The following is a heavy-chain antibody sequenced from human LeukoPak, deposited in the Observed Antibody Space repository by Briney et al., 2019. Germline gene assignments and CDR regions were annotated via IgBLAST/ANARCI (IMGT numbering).Heavy chain of an antibody. CDR3: AKDGAQYSSGPECDP. Sequence: GGSLRLSCAASGLHFSGTAMSWVRQAPGKGLEWVSAIRQDGMNAYYADSVKGRFTISRDNSKKTVSLEMSSLTAADTGVYYCAKDGAQYSSGPECDPRGQGALVTVSP. CDR2: IRQDGMNA. V-gene: IGHV3-23*01. J-gene: IGHJ5*02. CDR1: GLHFSGTA. D-gene: IGHD6-19*01.